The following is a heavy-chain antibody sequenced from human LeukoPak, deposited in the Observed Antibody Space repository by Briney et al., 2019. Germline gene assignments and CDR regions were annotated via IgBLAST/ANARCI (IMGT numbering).Heavy chain of an antibody. CDR3: ARDRSGFYSIDQ. J-gene: IGHJ4*02. D-gene: IGHD5-12*01. V-gene: IGHV3-30-3*01. CDR1: GFTLSENN. Sequence: GMSLRLSCAASGFTLSENNVHWVRQAPGKGLEWVALISNDGNSKDYADSVKGRFTLSGDNSKTMVYLQMNSLRAEDTAVYYCARDRSGFYSIDQWGQGTLVTVSP. CDR2: ISNDGNSK.